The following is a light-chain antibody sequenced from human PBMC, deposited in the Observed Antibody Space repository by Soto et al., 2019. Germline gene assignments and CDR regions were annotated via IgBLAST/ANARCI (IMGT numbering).Light chain of an antibody. CDR2: GAS. CDR3: QQYGSSQT. CDR1: QSVSSSY. J-gene: IGKJ1*01. Sequence: EIVLTQSPGTLSLSPGERATLSCRASQSVSSSYLAWYQQKPGQAPRLLIYGASSRATGIPDRFSGSGSGTDFTLTISRLETEDFALYYCQQYGSSQTFGQGTKVAIK. V-gene: IGKV3-20*01.